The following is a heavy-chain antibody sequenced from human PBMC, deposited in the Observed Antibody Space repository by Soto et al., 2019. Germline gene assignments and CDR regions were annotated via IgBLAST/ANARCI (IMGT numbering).Heavy chain of an antibody. CDR3: ARDFDCTNGVCYPNWFDP. V-gene: IGHV1-69*13. D-gene: IGHD2-8*01. Sequence: GASVKVSCKASGGTFSSYAISWVRQAPGQGLEWMGGIIPIFGTANYAQKFQGRATITADESTSTAYMELSSLRSEDTAVYYCARDFDCTNGVCYPNWFDPWGQGTLVTVSS. J-gene: IGHJ5*02. CDR2: IIPIFGTA. CDR1: GGTFSSYA.